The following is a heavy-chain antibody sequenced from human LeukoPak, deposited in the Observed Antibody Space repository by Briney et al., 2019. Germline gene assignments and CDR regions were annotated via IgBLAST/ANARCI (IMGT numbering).Heavy chain of an antibody. CDR2: ISAYNGNT. V-gene: IGHV1-18*01. J-gene: IGHJ4*02. CDR3: ARDYRGYSYPDY. D-gene: IGHD5-18*01. CDR1: GYTFTSYG. Sequence: ATVKVSCKASGYTFTSYGISWVRQAPGQGLEWMGWISAYNGNTNYAQKLQGRVTMTTDTSTSTAYMELRSLRSDDTAVYYCARDYRGYSYPDYWGQGTLVTVSS.